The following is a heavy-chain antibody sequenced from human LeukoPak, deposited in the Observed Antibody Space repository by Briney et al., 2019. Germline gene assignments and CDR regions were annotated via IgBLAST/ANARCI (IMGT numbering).Heavy chain of an antibody. V-gene: IGHV4-59*12. D-gene: IGHD3-22*01. CDR2: IYYSGST. CDR1: GGSISSYY. CDR3: ATEKTYYYDSSGYRGLDY. Sequence: SETLSLTCTVSGGSISSYYWSWIRQPPGKGLEWIGYIYYSGSTNYNPSLKSRVTISVDTSKNQFSLKLSSVTAADTAVYYCATEKTYYYDSSGYRGLDYWGQGTLVTVSS. J-gene: IGHJ4*02.